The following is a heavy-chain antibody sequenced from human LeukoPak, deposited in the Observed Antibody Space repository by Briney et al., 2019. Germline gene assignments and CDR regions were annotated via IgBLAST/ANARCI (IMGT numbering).Heavy chain of an antibody. CDR1: GFTFSSYA. J-gene: IGHJ4*02. V-gene: IGHV3-23*01. D-gene: IGHD6-19*01. Sequence: PGGSLRLSCAVSGFTFSSYAMSWVRQAPGKGLEWVSSISGRGGSTYYADSVMGRFTISRDNSKNTLFLQMNSLRGEDTAVYYCARCGSGRYYFDYWGQGTLVTVSS. CDR2: ISGRGGST. CDR3: ARCGSGRYYFDY.